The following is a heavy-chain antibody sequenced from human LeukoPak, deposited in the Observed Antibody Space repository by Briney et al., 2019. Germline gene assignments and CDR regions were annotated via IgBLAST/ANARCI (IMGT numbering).Heavy chain of an antibody. CDR2: IYYSGST. V-gene: IGHV4-30-4*01. J-gene: IGHJ4*02. CDR3: ARHSPTKTFDY. Sequence: SQTLSLTCTVSGGSISSGDYYWSWIRKPPGKGLEWIGYIYYSGSTSSNPSLKSRVTISVDTSKNQFSLRLSSVTAADTAVYYCARHSPTKTFDYWGQGTLVTVSP. D-gene: IGHD1-14*01. CDR1: GGSISSGDYY.